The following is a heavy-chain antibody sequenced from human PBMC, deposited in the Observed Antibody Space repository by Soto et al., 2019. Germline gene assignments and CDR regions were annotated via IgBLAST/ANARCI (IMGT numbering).Heavy chain of an antibody. CDR2: ISVDGRDT. CDR3: VRAPEQRQIDF. J-gene: IGHJ4*01. CDR1: GFSLSDYW. V-gene: IGHV3-74*03. D-gene: IGHD6-19*01. Sequence: EVQLMEFGGGLVQPGGSLRLSCAASGFSLSDYWMHWVRQVPGKGLLWVSRISVDGRDTTYADSVKGRFTISRDNAKNTLYLQMDSLRAEDTAFYYCVRAPEQRQIDFWGHGSLVTVS.